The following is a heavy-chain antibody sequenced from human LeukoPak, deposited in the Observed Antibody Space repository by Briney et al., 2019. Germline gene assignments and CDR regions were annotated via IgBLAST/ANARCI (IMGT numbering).Heavy chain of an antibody. D-gene: IGHD3-22*01. CDR2: INPSGGGT. Sequence: ASVKVSCKASGYTFTNYYLHWVRQAPGQGLEWMGIINPSGGGTHYAQKFQGRVTMTSDMSTSTVSMELSSLRSEDTAVYYCARGWSSGFNPWGQGTLVTVSS. J-gene: IGHJ5*02. CDR3: ARGWSSGFNP. V-gene: IGHV1-46*01. CDR1: GYTFTNYY.